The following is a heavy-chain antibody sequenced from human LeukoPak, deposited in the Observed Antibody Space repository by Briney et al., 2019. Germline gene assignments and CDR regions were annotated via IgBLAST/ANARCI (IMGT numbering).Heavy chain of an antibody. V-gene: IGHV3-64*01. J-gene: IGHJ3*02. CDR2: ISSNGGST. CDR3: ARDHDYDFWSGCLTPGAFDI. D-gene: IGHD3-3*01. CDR1: GFTFSSYA. Sequence: PGGSLRLSCAASGFTFSSYAMHWVRQAPGKGLEYVSAISSNGGSTYYANSVKGRFTISRDNSKNTLYLQMGSLRAEDMAVYYCARDHDYDFWSGCLTPGAFDIWGQGTMVTVSS.